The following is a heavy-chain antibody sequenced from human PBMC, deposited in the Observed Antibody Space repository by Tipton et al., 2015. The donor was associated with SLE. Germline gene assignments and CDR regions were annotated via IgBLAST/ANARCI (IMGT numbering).Heavy chain of an antibody. CDR1: GGSFSGYY. J-gene: IGHJ2*01. V-gene: IGHV4-34*01. Sequence: GLVKPSETLSLTCAVYGGSFSGYYWSWIHQPPGKGLEWIGEINHSGSTNYNPSLKSRVTISVDASKNQFSLKLSSVTAADTAVYYCARGTKGTLRGFDLWGRGTLVTVSS. D-gene: IGHD2-8*01. CDR3: ARGTKGTLRGFDL. CDR2: INHSGST.